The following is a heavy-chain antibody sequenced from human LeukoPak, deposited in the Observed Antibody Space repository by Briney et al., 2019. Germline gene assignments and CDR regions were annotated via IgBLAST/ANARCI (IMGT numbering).Heavy chain of an antibody. CDR1: GGSISSYY. CDR2: IYTSGST. D-gene: IGHD3-22*01. J-gene: IGHJ3*02. V-gene: IGHV4-4*07. CDR3: ARTYYDNSGDAFDI. Sequence: SETLSLTFTVSGGSISSYYWSWIRQPAGKGLEWIGRIYTSGSTNYNPSLKSRVTMSVDTSKNQFSLKLSSVTAADTAVYYCARTYYDNSGDAFDIWGQGTMVTVS.